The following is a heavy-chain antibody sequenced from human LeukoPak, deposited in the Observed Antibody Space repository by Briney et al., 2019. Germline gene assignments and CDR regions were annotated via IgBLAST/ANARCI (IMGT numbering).Heavy chain of an antibody. V-gene: IGHV3-9*01. D-gene: IGHD3-22*01. CDR3: AKTMYYYDSSGYLDY. CDR1: GFTFDDYA. CDR2: ISWNSGSI. J-gene: IGHJ4*02. Sequence: PGGSLRLSCAASGFTFDDYAMHWVRQAPGKGLEWVSGISWNSGSIGYADSVKGRFTISRDNAKNSLYLQMNSLRAEDTALYYCAKTMYYYDSSGYLDYWGQGTLVTVSS.